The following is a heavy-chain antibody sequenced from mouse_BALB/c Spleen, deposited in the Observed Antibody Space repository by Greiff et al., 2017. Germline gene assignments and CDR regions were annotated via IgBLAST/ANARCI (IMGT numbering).Heavy chain of an antibody. CDR2: INPSNGRT. CDR1: GYTFTSYW. V-gene: IGHV1S81*02. Sequence: VQLQQPGAELVKPGASVKLSCKASGYTFTSYWMHWVKQRPGQGLEWIGEINPSNGRTNYNEKFKSKATLTVDKSSSTAYMQLSSLTSEDSAVYYCARSIPTRDYWGQGTTLTVSS. CDR3: ARSIPTRDY. J-gene: IGHJ2*01. D-gene: IGHD5-1-1*01.